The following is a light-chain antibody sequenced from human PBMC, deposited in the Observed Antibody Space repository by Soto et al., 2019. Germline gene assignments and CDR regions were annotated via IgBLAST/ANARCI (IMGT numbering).Light chain of an antibody. V-gene: IGLV1-40*01. CDR2: GNS. CDR1: SSNIGAGYD. Sequence: QSVLTQPPSVSGAPGQSVTISCTGSSSNIGAGYDVHWYQQLPGRAPRLLISGNSNRPSGVPDRFSGSNSGTSAALAITGLQAEDEADYYCQSYDSSLIVSYVFGPGTKVTV. J-gene: IGLJ1*01. CDR3: QSYDSSLIVSYV.